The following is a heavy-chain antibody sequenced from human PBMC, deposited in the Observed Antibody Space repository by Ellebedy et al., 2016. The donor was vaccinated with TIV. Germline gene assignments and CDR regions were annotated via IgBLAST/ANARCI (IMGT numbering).Heavy chain of an antibody. CDR1: GFTFSSYG. D-gene: IGHD6-6*01. J-gene: IGHJ4*02. V-gene: IGHV3-30*18. Sequence: GGSLRLXXAAFGFTFSSYGMHWVRQAPGKGLEWVAVISYDGSNKYYADSVKGRFTISRDNSKNTLYLQMNSLRAEDTAVYYCAKDYEQLTTDYWGQGTLVTVSS. CDR3: AKDYEQLTTDY. CDR2: ISYDGSNK.